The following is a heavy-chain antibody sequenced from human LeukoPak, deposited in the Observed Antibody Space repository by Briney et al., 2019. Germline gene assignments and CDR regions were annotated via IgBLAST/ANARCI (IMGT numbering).Heavy chain of an antibody. CDR1: GVSISSYY. J-gene: IGHJ4*02. V-gene: IGHV4-4*07. CDR2: IYANGGT. D-gene: IGHD3-3*01. CDR3: ARDLGFWSGPDY. Sequence: SETLSLTCSVSGVSISSYYWSWIRQPAGEGLEWIGRIYANGGTKYNPSLKSRVTMSVDTSKNQFSLRLSSVTAADTAVYYCARDLGFWSGPDYWGQGTLVTVSS.